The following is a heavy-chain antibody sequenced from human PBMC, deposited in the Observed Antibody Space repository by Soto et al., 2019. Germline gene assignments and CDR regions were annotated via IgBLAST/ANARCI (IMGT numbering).Heavy chain of an antibody. V-gene: IGHV1-3*01. J-gene: IGHJ3*02. D-gene: IGHD2-2*01. CDR2: INSVNGNT. CDR1: GYTFTTYT. Sequence: QVQLVQSGAEVKKPGASVKVSCKASGYTFTTYTIHWVCQAPGQRLEWMGWINSVNGNTKYSQKFQGRVTITRDTSASTAYMELSSLRSEDTAVYYCASFLCRDTFDIWGQGTMVTVSS. CDR3: ASFLCRDTFDI.